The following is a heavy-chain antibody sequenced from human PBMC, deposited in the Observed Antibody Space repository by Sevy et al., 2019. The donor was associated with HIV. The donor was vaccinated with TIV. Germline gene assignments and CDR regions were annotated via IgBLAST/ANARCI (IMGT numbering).Heavy chain of an antibody. J-gene: IGHJ4*02. CDR1: GFTFSTYG. Sequence: GGSLRLSCAASGFTFSTYGMHWVRQAPGKGLEWVAVISYDGSNKYYAYSVKGRFTISRDNSKNTLYLQLNSLRAEDTAMFYCAKDRGYCTNGVCYTLNYFDYWGQGTLVTVSS. CDR3: AKDRGYCTNGVCYTLNYFDY. D-gene: IGHD2-8*01. V-gene: IGHV3-30*18. CDR2: ISYDGSNK.